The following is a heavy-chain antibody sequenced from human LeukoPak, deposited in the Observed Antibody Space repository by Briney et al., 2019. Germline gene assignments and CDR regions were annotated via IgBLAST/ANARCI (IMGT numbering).Heavy chain of an antibody. J-gene: IGHJ4*02. CDR3: CRFYGDYGIDY. Sequence: GGSLRLSCAASGFTFSSYSMNWVRQAPGKGLEWVSYISSSGSTIYYADSVKGRFTISRDNAKNSLYLQMNSLRAEDTAVYYCCRFYGDYGIDYWGQGTLVTVSS. V-gene: IGHV3-48*04. CDR1: GFTFSSYS. D-gene: IGHD4-17*01. CDR2: ISSSGSTI.